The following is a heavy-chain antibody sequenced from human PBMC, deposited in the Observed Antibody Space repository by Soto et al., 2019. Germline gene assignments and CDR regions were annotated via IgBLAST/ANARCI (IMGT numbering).Heavy chain of an antibody. V-gene: IGHV4-34*01. J-gene: IGHJ4*02. D-gene: IGHD6-19*01. CDR1: GGSFSDYS. CDR3: AKDGNIYTSGWYAPSLDY. CDR2: INHSGST. Sequence: PSETLSLTCVVYGGSFSDYSWTWIRQPPGKGLEWIGEINHSGSTYYNPSLKSRVTISVDTSKNQFSLKLTSVTAADTAVYYCAKDGNIYTSGWYAPSLDYWGQGTLVTVSS.